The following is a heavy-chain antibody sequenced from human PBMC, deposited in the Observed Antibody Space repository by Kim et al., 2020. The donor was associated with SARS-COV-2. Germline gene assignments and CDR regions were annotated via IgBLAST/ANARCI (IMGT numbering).Heavy chain of an antibody. J-gene: IGHJ4*02. CDR3: ARHRDHSSCWYSGGY. CDR1: GFTFSSYS. D-gene: IGHD6-19*01. CDR2: ISSSSSNI. V-gene: IGHV3-21*01. Sequence: GGSLRLSCAASGFTFSSYSMNWVRQAPGKGLEWVSSISSSSSNIYYADSVKGRFTISRDNAKNSLYLQMNSLRAEDTAVYYCARHRDHSSCWYSGGYWGQGTLVTVPS.